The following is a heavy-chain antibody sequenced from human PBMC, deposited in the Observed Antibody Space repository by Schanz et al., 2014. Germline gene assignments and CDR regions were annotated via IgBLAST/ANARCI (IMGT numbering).Heavy chain of an antibody. J-gene: IGHJ4*02. D-gene: IGHD3-10*01. Sequence: EQLVESGGGLVKPGGSLRLSCSASGFTFSDYFMTWIRQAPGKGLELLSYISSSGTSTYYADSVKGRFTISRDNAKNSLYLQMINLRAEDTAFYYCARFRVHYSDFWGQGVLVTVSS. CDR3: ARFRVHYSDF. V-gene: IGHV3-11*01. CDR1: GFTFSDYF. CDR2: ISSSGTST.